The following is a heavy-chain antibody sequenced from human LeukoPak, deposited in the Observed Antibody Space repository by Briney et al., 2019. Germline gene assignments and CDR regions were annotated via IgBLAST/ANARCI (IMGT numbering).Heavy chain of an antibody. V-gene: IGHV3-66*01. D-gene: IGHD5-18*01. CDR2: IYDGGST. CDR3: ARGYSYGYIRY. Sequence: GGSLRLSCAASGFTVSSNYMNWVRQAPGKGLEWVSVIYDGGSTDYADSVKDRFTISRDNSKNMLYLQMNSLRAEDTAVYYCARGYSYGYIRYWGQGTLVTVSS. J-gene: IGHJ4*02. CDR1: GFTVSSNY.